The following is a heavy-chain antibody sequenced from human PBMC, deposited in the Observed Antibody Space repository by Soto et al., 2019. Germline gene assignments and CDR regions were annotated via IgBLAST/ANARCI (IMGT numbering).Heavy chain of an antibody. CDR1: GGSFSGYY. CDR2: INHSGST. Sequence: QVQLQQWGAGLLKPSETLSLTCAVYGGSFSGYYWSWIRQPPGKGLEWIGEINHSGSTNYNPSLQSRVTISVDTSKNQFSLKLSSVTAADTAVYYCARGFGRLRFLEWLSQHYFDYWGQGTLVTVSS. J-gene: IGHJ4*02. CDR3: ARGFGRLRFLEWLSQHYFDY. D-gene: IGHD3-3*01. V-gene: IGHV4-34*01.